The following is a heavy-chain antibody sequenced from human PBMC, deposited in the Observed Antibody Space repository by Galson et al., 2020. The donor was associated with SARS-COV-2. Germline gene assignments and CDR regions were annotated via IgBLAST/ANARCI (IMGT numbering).Heavy chain of an antibody. D-gene: IGHD4-17*01. CDR3: ARDSVYGDLTVDWNFDL. CDR2: VSFSSSYK. J-gene: IGHJ2*01. V-gene: IGHV3-21*06. Sequence: GESLKISCAASGFTFSTYSMNWVRQAPGKGLEWVSSVSFSSSYKYYAESAKGRFTITRDNTKNSMYLQMNSLRVDDTAVYYCARDSVYGDLTVDWNFDLWGRGILVTVSS. CDR1: GFTFSTYS.